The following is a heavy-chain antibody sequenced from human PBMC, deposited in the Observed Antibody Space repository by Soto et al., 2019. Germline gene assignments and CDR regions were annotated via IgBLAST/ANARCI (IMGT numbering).Heavy chain of an antibody. Sequence: PGGSLRLSCAASGFTFSTYAMSGVRQAPGTGLEWVSGVTNLGGTINYADSVKGRFTISRDNSKNTLYLQMSSLRAEDTAVYYCAKDGNNGYAFDHWGQGTLVTVSS. V-gene: IGHV3-23*01. CDR3: AKDGNNGYAFDH. J-gene: IGHJ4*02. D-gene: IGHD2-2*03. CDR2: VTNLGGTI. CDR1: GFTFSTYA.